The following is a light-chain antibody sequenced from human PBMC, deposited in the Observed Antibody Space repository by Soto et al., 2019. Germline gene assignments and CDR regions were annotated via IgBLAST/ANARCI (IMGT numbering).Light chain of an antibody. Sequence: RSTLSASVGDIVTIPCRASQSVRSWLAWYQQKPGRAPKFLIYDASSLESGVPSRFSGSGSGTEFTLTISSLQSEDIATYYCQQYNNSPLTFGGGTKVDI. CDR2: DAS. CDR1: QSVRSW. CDR3: QQYNNSPLT. V-gene: IGKV1-5*01. J-gene: IGKJ4*01.